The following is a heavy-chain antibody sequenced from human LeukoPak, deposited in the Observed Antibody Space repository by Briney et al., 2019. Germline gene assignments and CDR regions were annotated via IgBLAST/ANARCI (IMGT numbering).Heavy chain of an antibody. V-gene: IGHV4-34*01. D-gene: IGHD3-3*01. CDR3: ARGPQYYDFWSGYYTPYYFDY. J-gene: IGHJ4*02. CDR1: GGSFSGYY. CDR2: INHSGST. Sequence: SETLSLTCAVYGGSFSGYYWSWIRQPPGKGLEWIGEINHSGSTNYNPSLKSRVTISVDTSKNQLSLKLSSVTAADTAVYYCARGPQYYDFWSGYYTPYYFDYWGQGTLVTVSS.